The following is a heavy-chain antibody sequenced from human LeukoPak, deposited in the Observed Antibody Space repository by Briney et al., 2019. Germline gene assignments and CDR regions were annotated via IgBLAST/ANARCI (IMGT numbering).Heavy chain of an antibody. D-gene: IGHD1-26*01. CDR2: INHSGGT. CDR3: ASSVGATSPFDY. Sequence: SEPLSLPCAVSGGSFRGYYWSWIRQPPGKGLGWIGEINHSGGTNYNPSLKSRVTISLDTSKNQFSLKLNSVTAADTAVYYCASSVGATSPFDYWGRGTLVTVSS. V-gene: IGHV4-34*01. J-gene: IGHJ4*02. CDR1: GGSFRGYY.